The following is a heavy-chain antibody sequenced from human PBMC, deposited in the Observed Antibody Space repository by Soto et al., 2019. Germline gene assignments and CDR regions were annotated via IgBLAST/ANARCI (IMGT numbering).Heavy chain of an antibody. CDR2: IWYDESNK. J-gene: IGHJ6*02. Sequence: QVQLVESGGGVVRPGRSLRLSCAASGFAFNRFGVHWVRQAPGKGLEWVAVIWYDESNKFYADSVKGRFSISRDNSKNTLYLQMNSLRAEDTAVYYCVRDDDVAAAGPYYYYAMDVWGQGTTVIVSS. D-gene: IGHD6-13*01. CDR3: VRDDDVAAAGPYYYYAMDV. CDR1: GFAFNRFG. V-gene: IGHV3-33*01.